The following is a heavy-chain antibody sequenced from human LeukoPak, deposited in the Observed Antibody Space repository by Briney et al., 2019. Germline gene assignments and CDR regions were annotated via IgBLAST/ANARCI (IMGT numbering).Heavy chain of an antibody. V-gene: IGHV4-34*01. CDR3: VRTNPWDLTYYFDY. Sequence: SETLSLTCAVYGGSFSGYYWNWIRQPPGKGLEWIGEINHLGTTNYNPSLKSRVTISVDTSKNQFSLRLTSVTAADTAVYYCVRTNPWDLTYYFDYWGQGTLVTVSS. J-gene: IGHJ4*02. CDR1: GGSFSGYY. D-gene: IGHD1-14*01. CDR2: INHLGTT.